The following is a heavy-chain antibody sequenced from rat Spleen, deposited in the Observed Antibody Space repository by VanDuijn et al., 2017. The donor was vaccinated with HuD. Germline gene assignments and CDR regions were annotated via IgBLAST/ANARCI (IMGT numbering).Heavy chain of an antibody. CDR2: ITNTGDTT. J-gene: IGHJ3*01. CDR3: ARHSYGSYGWFAY. V-gene: IGHV5-25*01. CDR1: GFTFSNYD. Sequence: EVQLVESGGGLVQPGGSMKLSCAVSGFTFSNYDMAWIRQAPGKGLEWVASITNTGDTTYYSDSVKGRFTISRDNAKSTLYLQMDSLRSEDTATYYCARHSYGSYGWFAYWGQGTLVTVSS. D-gene: IGHD1-3*01.